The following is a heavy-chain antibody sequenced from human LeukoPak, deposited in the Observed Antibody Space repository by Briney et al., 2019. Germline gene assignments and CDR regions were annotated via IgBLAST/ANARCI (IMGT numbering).Heavy chain of an antibody. V-gene: IGHV4-59*01. D-gene: IGHD3-3*01. CDR1: GGSISSYY. CDR3: ARDLAIFGVVHNDAFDI. J-gene: IGHJ3*02. Sequence: SETLSLTCTVSGGSISSYYWSWIRQPPGKGLEWIGYIYYSGSTNYNPSLKSRVTISVDTSKNQFSLKLSSVTAADTAVYYCARDLAIFGVVHNDAFDIWGQGTMVTVSS. CDR2: IYYSGST.